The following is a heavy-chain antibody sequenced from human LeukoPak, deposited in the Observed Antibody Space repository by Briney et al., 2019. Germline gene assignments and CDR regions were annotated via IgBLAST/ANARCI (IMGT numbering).Heavy chain of an antibody. CDR1: GFSFSTYW. D-gene: IGHD2-8*01. CDR3: AKMAGAAI. Sequence: TGGSLRLSCAASGFSFSTYWMHWVRQDPGKGLVWVPCVNPDGSGTNYADSVKGRFTISRDNAKNTLYLQMNSLRVDDTAVYYCAKMAGAAIWGQGTMVTVSS. V-gene: IGHV3-74*01. J-gene: IGHJ3*02. CDR2: VNPDGSGT.